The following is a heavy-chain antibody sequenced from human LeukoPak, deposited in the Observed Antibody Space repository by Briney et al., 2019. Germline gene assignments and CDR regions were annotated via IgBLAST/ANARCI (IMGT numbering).Heavy chain of an antibody. CDR2: MNPNIGNT. Sequence: GASVKVSCKASGYTFTTYDINWVRQATGQGLEWMGWMNPNIGNTGYAQKFQGRVAMTRNTSIGTAYMELSSLRSEDTAVYYCARGVVLRYFDWLVGFDYWAQGPLVTVSS. V-gene: IGHV1-8*01. CDR3: ARGVVLRYFDWLVGFDY. D-gene: IGHD3-9*01. J-gene: IGHJ4*02. CDR1: GYTFTTYD.